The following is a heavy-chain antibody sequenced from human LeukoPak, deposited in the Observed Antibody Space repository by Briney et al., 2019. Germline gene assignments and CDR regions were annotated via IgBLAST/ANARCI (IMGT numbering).Heavy chain of an antibody. CDR3: ARRRYCSGGSCYAFDY. D-gene: IGHD2-15*01. Sequence: SETLFLTCTVSGGSISSSSYYWGWIRQPPGKGLEWIGSIYYSGSTYYNPSLKSRVTISVDTSKNQFSLKLSSVTAADTAVYYCARRRYCSGGSCYAFDYWGQGTLVTVSS. CDR1: GGSISSSSYY. J-gene: IGHJ4*02. CDR2: IYYSGST. V-gene: IGHV4-39*01.